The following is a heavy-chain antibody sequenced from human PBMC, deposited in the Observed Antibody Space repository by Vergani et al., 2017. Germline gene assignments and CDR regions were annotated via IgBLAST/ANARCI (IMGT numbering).Heavy chain of an antibody. CDR2: ISSSSSTI. J-gene: IGHJ6*03. Sequence: EVQLVESGGGLVQPGGSLRLSCAASGFTFSSYSMNWVRQAPGKGLEWVSYISSSSSTIYYADSVKGRFTISRDNAKNSLYLQMNSLRAEDTAVYYCAKYGRPVITMVRGSYYYYYMDVWGKGTTVTVSS. CDR1: GFTFSSYS. V-gene: IGHV3-48*01. D-gene: IGHD3-10*01. CDR3: AKYGRPVITMVRGSYYYYYMDV.